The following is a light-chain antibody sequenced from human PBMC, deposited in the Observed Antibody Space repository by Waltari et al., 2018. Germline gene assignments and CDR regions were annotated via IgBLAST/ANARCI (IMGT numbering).Light chain of an antibody. Sequence: SYELTQPLSVSVALGQTARITCGGNNIGSKNVHWYQQKPGQAPVLVIFRVSNRPSGIPGRFSGSNSGNTATLTISRAQAGDEADYYCQVWDSSTVGVFGTGTKVTVL. CDR1: NIGSKN. J-gene: IGLJ1*01. CDR3: QVWDSSTVGV. V-gene: IGLV3-9*01. CDR2: RVS.